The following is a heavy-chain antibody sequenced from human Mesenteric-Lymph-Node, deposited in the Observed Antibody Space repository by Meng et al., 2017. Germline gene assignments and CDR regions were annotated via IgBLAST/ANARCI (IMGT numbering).Heavy chain of an antibody. D-gene: IGHD6-25*01. Sequence: GESLKISCAASGFTFSSYEMNWVRQAPGKGLEWVAFISHSGAIIHYADSVEGRFTISRDNAKSSLYLQMNSLRAEDTAVYYCARVISEMGLSGYCFDDWGQGTLVTVSS. J-gene: IGHJ4*02. CDR1: GFTFSSYE. V-gene: IGHV3-48*03. CDR2: ISHSGAII. CDR3: ARVISEMGLSGYCFDD.